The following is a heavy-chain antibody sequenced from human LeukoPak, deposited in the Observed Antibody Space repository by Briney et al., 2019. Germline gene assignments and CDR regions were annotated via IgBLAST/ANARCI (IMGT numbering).Heavy chain of an antibody. Sequence: PGGSLRLSCAASGFTFSSYEMNWVRQAPGKGLEWVSDISSSGRIIYYADSVKGRFTISRDNTKNSLYLQMNSLRAEDTAVYYCASVSRYANDYWGQGTLVTVSS. CDR3: ASVSRYANDY. CDR1: GFTFSSYE. CDR2: ISSSGRII. V-gene: IGHV3-48*03. J-gene: IGHJ4*02. D-gene: IGHD2-2*01.